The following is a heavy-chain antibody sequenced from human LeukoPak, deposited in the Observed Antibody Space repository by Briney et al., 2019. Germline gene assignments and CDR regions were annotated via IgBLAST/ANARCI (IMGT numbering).Heavy chain of an antibody. CDR1: GGSSSTYL. CDR2: MYYSGST. V-gene: IGHV4-59*01. D-gene: IGHD4-17*01. CDR3: ARTPATTWTNHFDY. J-gene: IGHJ4*02. Sequence: SETLSLTCTVSGGSSSTYLWNWIRQSPGKRLEWIGYMYYSGSTNYNPSLKSRVTISVDTSKNEYSLKLSSVTAADTAVYYCARTPATTWTNHFDYWGQGTMVTVSS.